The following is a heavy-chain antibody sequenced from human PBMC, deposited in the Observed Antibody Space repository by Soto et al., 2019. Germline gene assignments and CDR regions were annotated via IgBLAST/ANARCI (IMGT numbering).Heavy chain of an antibody. Sequence: QVQLVPSGAEVKKPGSSVKVSCKASGGTFSSYAISWVRQAPGQGLEWMGGIIPIFGTANYAQKFQGRVTITAFESTSTAYMALSSLSSEVTAFYYCARGAGGVGAIHAFDIWVQWPMVTVSS. J-gene: IGHJ3*02. D-gene: IGHD1-26*01. CDR1: GGTFSSYA. CDR2: IIPIFGTA. CDR3: ARGAGGVGAIHAFDI. V-gene: IGHV1-69*01.